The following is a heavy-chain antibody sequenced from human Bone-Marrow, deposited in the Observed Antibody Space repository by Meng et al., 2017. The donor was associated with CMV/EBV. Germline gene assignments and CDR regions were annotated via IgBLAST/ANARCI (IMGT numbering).Heavy chain of an antibody. V-gene: IGHV4-39*07. CDR3: ARVDVWATYRYSIDL. CDR2: IYYSGST. Sequence: SETLSLTCTVSGGSISSSSYYWGWIRQPPGKGLEWIGSIYYSGSTYYNPSLKSRVTISVDKSKNLFSLSLKFVTAADTAIYYCARVDVWATYRYSIDLWGPGVLVTVSS. J-gene: IGHJ4*02. D-gene: IGHD3-16*02. CDR1: GGSISSSSYY.